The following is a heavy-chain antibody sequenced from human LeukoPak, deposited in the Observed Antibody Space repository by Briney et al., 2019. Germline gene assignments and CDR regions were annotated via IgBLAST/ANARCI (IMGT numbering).Heavy chain of an antibody. CDR1: GGSFSGYY. CDR3: ARGGNYYDSSGYYELDY. Sequence: SETLSLTCAVYGGSFSGYYWSWIRQPPGNGLEWIGEINHSGSTNYNPSLKSRVTISVDTSKNQFSLKLSSVTAADTAVYYCARGGNYYDSSGYYELDYWGQGTLVTVSS. J-gene: IGHJ4*02. V-gene: IGHV4-34*01. D-gene: IGHD3-22*01. CDR2: INHSGST.